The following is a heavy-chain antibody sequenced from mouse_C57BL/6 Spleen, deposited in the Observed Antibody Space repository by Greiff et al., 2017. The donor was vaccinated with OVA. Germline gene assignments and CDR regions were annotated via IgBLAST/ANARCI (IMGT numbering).Heavy chain of an antibody. CDR3: ARLGKAAAMDY. Sequence: EVQRVESGGGLVKPGGSLKLSCAASGFTFSDYGMHWVRQAPEKGLEWVAYISSGSSTIYYADTVKGRFTISRDNAKNTLFLQMTSLRSEDTAMYYCARLGKAAAMDYWGQGTSVTVSS. V-gene: IGHV5-17*01. CDR1: GFTFSDYG. CDR2: ISSGSSTI. J-gene: IGHJ4*01. D-gene: IGHD3-1*01.